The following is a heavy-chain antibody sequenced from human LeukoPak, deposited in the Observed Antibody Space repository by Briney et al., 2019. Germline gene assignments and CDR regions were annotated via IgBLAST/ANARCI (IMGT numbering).Heavy chain of an antibody. D-gene: IGHD1-26*01. J-gene: IGHJ5*02. CDR2: INPNSGDT. CDR1: GYTFTGHY. CDR3: ARDVGWFDP. Sequence: ASVKVSCKASGYTFTGHYMHWVRQAPGQGLEWMGWINPNSGDTNFAQKFQGRVTMTRDTSISTVYMELSRLRSDDTAVYYCARDVGWFDPWGQGTLATVSS. V-gene: IGHV1-2*02.